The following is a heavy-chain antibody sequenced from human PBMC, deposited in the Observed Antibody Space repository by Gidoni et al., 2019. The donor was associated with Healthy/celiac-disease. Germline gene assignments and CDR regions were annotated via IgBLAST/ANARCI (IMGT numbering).Heavy chain of an antibody. CDR1: GFTFSSYA. J-gene: IGHJ4*02. CDR3: AKRMVVFLEWLSLDY. CDR2: ISGSGGST. D-gene: IGHD3-3*01. V-gene: IGHV3-23*01. Sequence: EVQLLESGGGLVQPGGSLRLSCSASGFTFSSYAMSWVRQAPGKGLEWVSAISGSGGSTYYADSVKGRFTISRDNSKNTLYLQMNSLRAEDTAVYYCAKRMVVFLEWLSLDYWGQGTLVTVSS.